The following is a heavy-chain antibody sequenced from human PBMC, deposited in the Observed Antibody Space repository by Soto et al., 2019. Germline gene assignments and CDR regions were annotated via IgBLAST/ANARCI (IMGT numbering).Heavy chain of an antibody. CDR3: ARELGYCSGGSCYSLDY. D-gene: IGHD2-15*01. J-gene: IGHJ4*02. Sequence: QVQLVESGGGVVQPGRSLRLSCAVSGFTFSSYGMHWVRQAPGKGLEWVAVIWYDGSNKYYADSVKGRFTISRDNSKNTLYLQMNSLRAEDTAVYYCARELGYCSGGSCYSLDYWGQGTLVTVSS. CDR1: GFTFSSYG. V-gene: IGHV3-33*01. CDR2: IWYDGSNK.